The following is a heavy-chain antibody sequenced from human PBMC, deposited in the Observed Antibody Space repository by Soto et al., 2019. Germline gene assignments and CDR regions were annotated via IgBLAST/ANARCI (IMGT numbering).Heavy chain of an antibody. D-gene: IGHD5-18*01. CDR2: ISKDSGRAT. J-gene: IGHJ6*02. V-gene: IGHV3-11*04. CDR1: GFIFRDWF. Sequence: PGGSLRLSCAASGFIFRDWFMSWIRQAPGKGLEWISYISKDSGRATRYADSVKGRFTISRDNSKNTLYLQMNSLRAEDTAVYYCAREWDTAMVTFYYYYGMDVWGQGTTVTVSS. CDR3: AREWDTAMVTFYYYYGMDV.